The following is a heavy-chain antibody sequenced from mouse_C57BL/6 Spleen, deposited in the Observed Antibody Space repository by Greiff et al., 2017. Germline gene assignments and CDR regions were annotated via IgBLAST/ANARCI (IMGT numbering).Heavy chain of an antibody. Sequence: VQLQESGTELVKPGASVKLSCKASGYTFTSYWMHWVKQRPGQGLEWIGNINPSNGGTNYNEKFKSKATLTVDKSSSTAYMQLSSLTSEDSAVYYCAREGYYYGSSYGFAYWGQGTLVTVSA. CDR1: GYTFTSYW. CDR2: INPSNGGT. D-gene: IGHD1-1*01. V-gene: IGHV1-53*01. J-gene: IGHJ3*01. CDR3: AREGYYYGSSYGFAY.